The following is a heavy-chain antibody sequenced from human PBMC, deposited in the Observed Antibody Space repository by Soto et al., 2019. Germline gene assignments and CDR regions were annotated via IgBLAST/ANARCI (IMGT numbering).Heavy chain of an antibody. D-gene: IGHD2-15*01. CDR1: GFNFSTYG. CDR3: ARVQMGPSDNYPYYYYYGMDV. V-gene: IGHV3-33*01. Sequence: QVQLVESGGGVVQPGRSLRLSCTASGFNFSTYGMHWVRQAPGKGLEWVASIWHDESNKLYADSVKGRFTISRDNSKNTLFLQMISLRADDTAVYYCARVQMGPSDNYPYYYYYGMDVWGQGTTVAVSS. CDR2: IWHDESNK. J-gene: IGHJ6*02.